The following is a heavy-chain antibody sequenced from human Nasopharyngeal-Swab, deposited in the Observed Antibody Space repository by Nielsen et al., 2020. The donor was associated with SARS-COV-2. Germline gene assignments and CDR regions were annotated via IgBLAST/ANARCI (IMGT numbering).Heavy chain of an antibody. J-gene: IGHJ3*01. V-gene: IGHV3-23*01. D-gene: IGHD3-10*01. CDR2: ISGSGDISGSSGGT. CDR3: ARGSSVHAFDV. Sequence: GESLKISCVASGYSFRTYGMSWVRQAPGKGLEWVSSISGSGDISGSSGGTYYADSVKGRFTISRDNSKNTLSLQMDSLRAEDTAVYYCARGSSVHAFDVWGQGTEVTVSS. CDR1: GYSFRTYG.